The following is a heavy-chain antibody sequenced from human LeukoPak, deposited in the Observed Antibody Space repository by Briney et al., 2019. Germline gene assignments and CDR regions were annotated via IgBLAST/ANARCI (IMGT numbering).Heavy chain of an antibody. D-gene: IGHD4-17*01. CDR1: GYTFTSYG. CDR2: ISAYNGNT. J-gene: IGHJ4*02. CDR3: ARDSSTVTPFDY. Sequence: ASVKVSCKASGYTFTSYGISWVRQAPGQGLEWMGLISAYNGNTNYAQKLQGRVTMTTDTSTSTAYMELRSLRSDDTAVYYCARDSSTVTPFDYWGQGTLVTVSS. V-gene: IGHV1-18*01.